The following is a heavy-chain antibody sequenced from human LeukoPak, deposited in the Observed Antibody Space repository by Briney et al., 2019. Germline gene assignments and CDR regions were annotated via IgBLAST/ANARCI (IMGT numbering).Heavy chain of an antibody. D-gene: IGHD5-18*01. CDR3: ARDRTAMAAFDY. CDR1: GGSISTGGYY. Sequence: PSETLSLTCTLSGGSISTGGYYWSWIRQHPGKGLEWIGYIHYSGSTYYNPSLKSRVTMSVDTSKNQFSLNLSSVTAADTAVYYCARDRTAMAAFDYWGQGTLVTVSS. CDR2: IHYSGST. V-gene: IGHV4-31*03. J-gene: IGHJ4*02.